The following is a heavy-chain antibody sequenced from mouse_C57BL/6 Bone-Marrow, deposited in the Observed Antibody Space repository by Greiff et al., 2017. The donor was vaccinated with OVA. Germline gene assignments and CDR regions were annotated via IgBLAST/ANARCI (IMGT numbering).Heavy chain of an antibody. CDR2: IDPENGDT. V-gene: IGHV14-4*01. D-gene: IGHD1-1*01. J-gene: IGHJ4*01. CDR3: TTDTTVVATRGAMDY. Sequence: EVQLQQSGAELVRPGASVKLSCTASGFNIKDDYMHWVKQRPEQGLEWIGWIDPENGDTEYASKFQGKATITADTSSNTAYLQLSSLTSEDTAVYYGTTDTTVVATRGAMDYWGQGTSVTVSS. CDR1: GFNIKDDY.